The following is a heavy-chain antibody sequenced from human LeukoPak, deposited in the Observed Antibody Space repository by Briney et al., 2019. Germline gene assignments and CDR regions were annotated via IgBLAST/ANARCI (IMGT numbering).Heavy chain of an antibody. J-gene: IGHJ5*02. CDR2: ISYDGGNK. CDR1: GFTFSSYA. CDR3: ARDSVYCSGGSCYPNWFDP. D-gene: IGHD2-15*01. V-gene: IGHV3-30*04. Sequence: PGGSLRLSCAASGFTFSSYAMHWVRQAPGKGLEWVAVISYDGGNKYYADSVKGRFTISRDNSKNTLYLQMNSLRAEDTAVYYCARDSVYCSGGSCYPNWFDPWGQGTLVTVSS.